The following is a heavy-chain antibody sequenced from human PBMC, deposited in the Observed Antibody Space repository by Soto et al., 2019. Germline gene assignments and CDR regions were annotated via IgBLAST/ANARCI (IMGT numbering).Heavy chain of an antibody. CDR2: INAGNGNT. Sequence: QVQLVQSGAEEKKPGASVKVSCKASGYTFTSYAMHWVRQAPGQRLEWMGWINAGNGNTKYSQKFQGRVTITRDTSASTAYMELSSQRSEDTAVYYCARYSSSSPFDYWGQGTLVTVSS. CDR1: GYTFTSYA. V-gene: IGHV1-3*05. D-gene: IGHD6-6*01. CDR3: ARYSSSSPFDY. J-gene: IGHJ4*02.